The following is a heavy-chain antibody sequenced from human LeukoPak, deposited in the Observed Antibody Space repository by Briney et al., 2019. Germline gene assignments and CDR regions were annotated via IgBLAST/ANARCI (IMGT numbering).Heavy chain of an antibody. CDR3: ARKGSSSSPHRFDP. CDR2: INHSGST. Sequence: SETPSLTCAVYGGSFSGYYWSWIRQPPGKGLEWIGEINHSGSTNYNPSLKSRVTISVDTSKNQFSLKLSSVTAADTAVYYCARKGSSSSPHRFDPWGQGTLVTVSS. J-gene: IGHJ5*02. V-gene: IGHV4-34*01. CDR1: GGSFSGYY. D-gene: IGHD6-6*01.